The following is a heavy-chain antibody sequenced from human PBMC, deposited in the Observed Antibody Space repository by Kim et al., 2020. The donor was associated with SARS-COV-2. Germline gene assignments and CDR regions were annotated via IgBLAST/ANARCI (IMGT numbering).Heavy chain of an antibody. D-gene: IGHD3-10*01. V-gene: IGHV3-73*01. Sequence: GGSLRLSCAASGFTFSGSAMHWVRQASGKGLEWVGRIRSKANSYATAYAASVKGRFTISRDDSKNTAYLQMNSLKTEDTAVYYCTRHEEWFGELPYYYYGMDVWGQGTTVTVSS. CDR1: GFTFSGSA. CDR3: TRHEEWFGELPYYYYGMDV. CDR2: IRSKANSYAT. J-gene: IGHJ6*02.